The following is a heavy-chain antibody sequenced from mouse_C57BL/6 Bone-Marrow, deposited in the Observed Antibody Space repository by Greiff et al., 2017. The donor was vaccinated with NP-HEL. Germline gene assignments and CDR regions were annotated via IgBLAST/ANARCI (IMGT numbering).Heavy chain of an antibody. D-gene: IGHD1-1*01. V-gene: IGHV1-19*01. Sequence: EVQLQESGPVLVKPGASVKMSCKASGYTFTDYYMNWVKQSHGKSLEWIGVINPYNGGTSYNQKFKGKATLTVDKSSSTAYMELNSLTSEDSAVYYCARYYGSSPFDYWGQGTTLTVSS. CDR1: GYTFTDYY. J-gene: IGHJ2*01. CDR2: INPYNGGT. CDR3: ARYYGSSPFDY.